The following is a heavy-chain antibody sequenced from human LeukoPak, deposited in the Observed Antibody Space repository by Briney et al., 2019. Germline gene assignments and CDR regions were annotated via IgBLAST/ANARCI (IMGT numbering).Heavy chain of an antibody. Sequence: ASVKVSCKASGYTFTSNYIHWVRQAPGQGLEWMGMIYPRDGSTSYAQNFQGRVTVIRDTSTTTVHMELRGLRSEDTAVYYCARDQEGFDYWGQGTVVTVSS. CDR2: IYPRDGST. V-gene: IGHV1-46*01. CDR3: ARDQEGFDY. J-gene: IGHJ4*02. CDR1: GYTFTSNY.